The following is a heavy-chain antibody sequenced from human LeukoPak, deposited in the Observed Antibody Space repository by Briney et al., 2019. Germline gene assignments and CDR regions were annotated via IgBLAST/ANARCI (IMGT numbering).Heavy chain of an antibody. D-gene: IGHD3-10*01. Sequence: GGSLRLSCAAAGSSFSDYGMHWVRQAPGKGLEWVALMSKDGIKTNYADSVKGRFTISRDISKNTLYLQMNSLRAEDTALYFCAKSSGFGGLFDSWGQGTWVTVSS. V-gene: IGHV3-30*18. J-gene: IGHJ4*02. CDR1: GSSFSDYG. CDR2: MSKDGIKT. CDR3: AKSSGFGGLFDS.